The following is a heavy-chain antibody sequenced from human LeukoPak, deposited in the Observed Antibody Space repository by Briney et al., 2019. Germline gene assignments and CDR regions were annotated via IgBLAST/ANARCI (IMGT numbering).Heavy chain of an antibody. CDR3: ARGEGDYVWGSYRQGAFDI. CDR1: GGSFSGYY. CDR2: INHSGST. V-gene: IGHV4-34*01. D-gene: IGHD3-16*02. J-gene: IGHJ3*02. Sequence: SETLPLTCAVYGGSFSGYYWSWIRQPPAKGLEWIGEINHSGSTNYNPSLKSRVTISVDTSKNQFSLKLSSVTAADTAVYYCARGEGDYVWGSYRQGAFDIWGQGTMVTVSS.